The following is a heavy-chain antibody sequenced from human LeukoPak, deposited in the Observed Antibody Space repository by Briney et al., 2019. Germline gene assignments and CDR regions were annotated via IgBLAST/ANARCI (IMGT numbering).Heavy chain of an antibody. Sequence: GESLQISCEGSGYIFTSYWIGWVRQLPGKGLEWMGIIYPGDSGTRYSPSFQGQVTISADKSISTAYLQWSSLKASDTAMYYCARADSGSYLAYYFDYWGQGTLVTVSS. CDR2: IYPGDSGT. J-gene: IGHJ4*02. D-gene: IGHD1-26*01. CDR1: GYIFTSYW. V-gene: IGHV5-51*01. CDR3: ARADSGSYLAYYFDY.